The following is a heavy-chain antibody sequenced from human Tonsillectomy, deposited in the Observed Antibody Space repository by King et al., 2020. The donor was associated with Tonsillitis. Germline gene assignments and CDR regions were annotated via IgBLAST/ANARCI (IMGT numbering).Heavy chain of an antibody. Sequence: VQLVESGAEVKKPGESLKISCTGSGYSFTSYWIGWVRQMPGKGLEWMGIIYPGDSDTRYSPSFQGQVTISADKSISTAYLQWSSLKASDTAMYYCARPMDPFKATIAMGYWGQGTLVTVSS. CDR1: GYSFTSYW. CDR2: IYPGDSDT. J-gene: IGHJ4*02. D-gene: IGHD5-24*01. V-gene: IGHV5-51*01. CDR3: ARPMDPFKATIAMGY.